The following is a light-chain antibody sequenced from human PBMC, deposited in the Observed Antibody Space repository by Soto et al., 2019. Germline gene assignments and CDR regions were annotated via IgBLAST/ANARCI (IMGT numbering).Light chain of an antibody. CDR3: QQYESLPLT. Sequence: DIQMTQSPSSLSASVGDRVTITCQASQDINKNLIWYQQKPGKAPKLLIYDASDLETGVPLRFSGSGSGTGFTFTISSLQPEDFATYYCQQYESLPLTFGQGTRLEIK. V-gene: IGKV1-33*01. CDR1: QDINKN. CDR2: DAS. J-gene: IGKJ5*01.